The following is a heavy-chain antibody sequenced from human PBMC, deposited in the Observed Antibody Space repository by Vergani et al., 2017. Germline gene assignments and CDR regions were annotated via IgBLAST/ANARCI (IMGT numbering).Heavy chain of an antibody. CDR2: IFYSGTS. J-gene: IGHJ2*01. D-gene: IGHD2-15*01. V-gene: IGHV4-31*01. CDR3: AGSQGDYWYFDP. Sequence: QVQLQESGPGVVKPSQTLSLTCAVSGGSISSGDHCWTWLRQRPGKGLEWIGYIFYSGTSYDNPSLRCLLTISVDTSQNQFSLKLRPVTAAATAVYYCAGSQGDYWYFDPWGPGTLVTVSS. CDR1: GGSISSGDHC.